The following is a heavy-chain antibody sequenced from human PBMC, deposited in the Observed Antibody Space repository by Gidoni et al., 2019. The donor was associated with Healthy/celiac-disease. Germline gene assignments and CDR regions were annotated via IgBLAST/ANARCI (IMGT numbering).Heavy chain of an antibody. J-gene: IGHJ3*02. V-gene: IGHV4-39*07. Sequence: QLQLQESGPGLVKPSETLSLTCTVSGGSISSSSYYWGWIRQPPGKGLEWIGSIYYSGSTYYNPSLKSRVTISVDTSKNQFSLKLSSVTAADTAVYYCARDNLGYYDSSGYPVRAFDIWGQGTMVTVSS. CDR1: GGSISSSSYY. CDR2: IYYSGST. CDR3: ARDNLGYYDSSGYPVRAFDI. D-gene: IGHD3-22*01.